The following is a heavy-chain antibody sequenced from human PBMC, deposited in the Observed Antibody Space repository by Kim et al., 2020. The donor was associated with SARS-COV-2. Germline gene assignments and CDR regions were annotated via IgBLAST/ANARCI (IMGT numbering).Heavy chain of an antibody. Sequence: VKGRFPSSRDNSKNTVYLQMNSLRAEDTAVYYCAKDTGALLRFLEWSFDYWGQGTLVTVSS. CDR3: AKDTGALLRFLEWSFDY. V-gene: IGHV3-23*01. D-gene: IGHD3-3*01. J-gene: IGHJ4*02.